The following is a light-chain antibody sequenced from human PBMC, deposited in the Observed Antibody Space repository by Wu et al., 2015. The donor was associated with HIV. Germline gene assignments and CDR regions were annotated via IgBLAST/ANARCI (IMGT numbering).Light chain of an antibody. J-gene: IGKJ3*01. CDR2: KAS. CDR3: QQYKTYPFT. Sequence: DIKMIQSPSTFSASVGDRVTLSCRASETISNYVAWYQQTPGKAPRVLVYKASNLATGVSSRFXGSGSGTQFSLTIDSLHPEDYGTYYCQQYKTYPFTFGPWDHGGF. CDR1: ETISNY. V-gene: IGKV1-5*03.